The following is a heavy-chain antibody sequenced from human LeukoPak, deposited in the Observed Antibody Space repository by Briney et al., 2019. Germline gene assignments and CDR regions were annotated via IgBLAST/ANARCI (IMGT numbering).Heavy chain of an antibody. CDR2: INHSGGT. CDR3: ARELWDHRGGFGV. D-gene: IGHD1-26*01. CDR1: GGSFSGYY. V-gene: IGHV4-34*01. J-gene: IGHJ3*01. Sequence: SETLSLTCDVYGGSFSGYYWSWIRQSPGKGLEWIGEINHSGGTNYNPSLESRVAISVDTSKDQFSLKLSSVTAADTAVYYCARELWDHRGGFGVWGQGTTVTVSS.